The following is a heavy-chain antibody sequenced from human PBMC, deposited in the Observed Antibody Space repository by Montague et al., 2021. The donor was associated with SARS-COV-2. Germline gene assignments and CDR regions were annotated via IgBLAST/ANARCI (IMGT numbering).Heavy chain of an antibody. Sequence: SETLSLTCTVSGDSTSCPNCYWGWIRQAPGKGLDWIGTIYNSGTTYYNPSLKSRLTISIDTSKNQFSPMLTSVTAADTAVYYCARHRNYGDHSLDNWFHPWGQGTLVTVSS. J-gene: IGHJ5*02. CDR3: ARHRNYGDHSLDNWFHP. CDR2: IYNSGTT. CDR1: GDSTSCPNCY. D-gene: IGHD4-17*01. V-gene: IGHV4-39*01.